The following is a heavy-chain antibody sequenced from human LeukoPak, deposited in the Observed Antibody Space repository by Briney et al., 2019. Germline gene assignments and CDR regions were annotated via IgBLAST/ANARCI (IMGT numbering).Heavy chain of an antibody. J-gene: IGHJ4*02. CDR3: AKDSDTPGYFDY. D-gene: IGHD2-2*02. Sequence: GGSPRLSCAASGSTFSNYAMNWVRQAPGKGLEWISGIGGSGTGTFYADSVKGRFTISRDNSKNTLFLQMTSLRAEDTAIYYCAKDSDTPGYFDYWGQGTPVTVSS. CDR2: IGGSGTGT. V-gene: IGHV3-23*01. CDR1: GSTFSNYA.